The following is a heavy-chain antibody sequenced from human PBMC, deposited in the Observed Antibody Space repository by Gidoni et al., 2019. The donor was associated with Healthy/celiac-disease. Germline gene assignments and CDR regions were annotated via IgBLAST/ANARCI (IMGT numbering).Heavy chain of an antibody. D-gene: IGHD5-12*01. CDR3: AREGDRRDGYNDFDY. CDR2: IIPIFGTA. Sequence: QVQLVQSGAVVKKPGCSMKVPRQDSGDTFRSYAISWVRQAPGQGLEWMGVIIPIFGTANYAQKFRGRVTMTADESPSTAYMELSSLRSEDTAVYYCAREGDRRDGYNDFDYWGQGTLVTVSS. CDR1: GDTFRSYA. J-gene: IGHJ4*02. V-gene: IGHV1-69*01.